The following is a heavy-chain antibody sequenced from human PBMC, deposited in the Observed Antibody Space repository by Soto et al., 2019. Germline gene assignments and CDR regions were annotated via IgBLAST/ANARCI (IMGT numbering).Heavy chain of an antibody. CDR1: GFTVSSNS. J-gene: IGHJ1*01. CDR2: IYADGGT. V-gene: IGHV3-53*02. Sequence: EVELVETGGGLIQPGGSLRLSCAVSGFTVSSNSMSWVRQAPGKGLEWVSLIYADGGTYYGDSVKGRFTISRDTSKNTVSLQMTSLRADDTAVYYCARDNSILRAPFQDWGQGTLVTVSS. CDR3: ARDNSILRAPFQD.